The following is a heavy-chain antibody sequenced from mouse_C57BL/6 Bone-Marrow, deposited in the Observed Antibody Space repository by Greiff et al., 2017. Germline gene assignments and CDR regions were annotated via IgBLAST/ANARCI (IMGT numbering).Heavy chain of an antibody. CDR3: ASYDYDLAWFAY. CDR2: INPSSGYT. CDR1: GYTFTSYW. D-gene: IGHD2-4*01. V-gene: IGHV1-7*01. Sequence: QVQLQQPGAELAKPGASVKLSCKASGYTFTSYWMHWVKQRPGQGLEWIGYINPSSGYTKYNQKFKDKATLTADKSSSTAYMQLSSLTYEDSAVYYCASYDYDLAWFAYWGQGTLVTVSA. J-gene: IGHJ3*01.